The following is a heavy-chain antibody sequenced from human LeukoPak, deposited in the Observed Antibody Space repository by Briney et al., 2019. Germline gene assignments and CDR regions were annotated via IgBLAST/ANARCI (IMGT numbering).Heavy chain of an antibody. J-gene: IGHJ4*02. Sequence: ASVKVSCKASGYTFTSYEINWVRQATGQGLEWMGWMNPNSGNTGYAQKFQGRVTMTRNTSISTAYMELSRLRSEDTAVYYCARGLGVFSSGWPSHWGQGTLVTVSS. CDR1: GYTFTSYE. CDR2: MNPNSGNT. D-gene: IGHD6-19*01. V-gene: IGHV1-8*01. CDR3: ARGLGVFSSGWPSH.